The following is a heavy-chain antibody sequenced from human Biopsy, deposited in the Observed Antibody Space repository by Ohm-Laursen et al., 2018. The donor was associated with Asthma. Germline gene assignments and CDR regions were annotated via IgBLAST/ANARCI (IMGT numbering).Heavy chain of an antibody. CDR3: ARDLGTTRMDV. D-gene: IGHD1-1*01. Sequence: SLRLSCSASGFTFSGYTMNWVRQAPGKGLEWVSSITSSSSYIFYADSVKGRFTISRDNPRNSLYLQMNSLGAEDTAVYYCARDLGTTRMDVWGQGTTVTVSS. V-gene: IGHV3-21*01. CDR1: GFTFSGYT. J-gene: IGHJ6*02. CDR2: ITSSSSYI.